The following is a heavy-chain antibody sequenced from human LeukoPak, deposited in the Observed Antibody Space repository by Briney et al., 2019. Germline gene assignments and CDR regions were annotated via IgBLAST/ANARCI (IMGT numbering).Heavy chain of an antibody. CDR3: ARENSGSYRELDY. CDR1: GGSISSYY. V-gene: IGHV4-4*07. Sequence: SETLSLTCTVSGGSISSYYWSWIRQPAGKGLEWIGRIYTSGSTNYNASLKSRVSTSVDTSKNQFSLKLSSVTAADTAVFYCARENSGSYRELDYWGQGTLVTVSS. D-gene: IGHD1-26*01. J-gene: IGHJ4*02. CDR2: IYTSGST.